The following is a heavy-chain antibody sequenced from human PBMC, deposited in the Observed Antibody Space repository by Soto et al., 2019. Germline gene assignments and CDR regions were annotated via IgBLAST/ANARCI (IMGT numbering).Heavy chain of an antibody. CDR1: GGSISSYY. CDR2: IYYSGST. V-gene: IGHV4-59*01. CDR3: ARGGRGYSYGYVEYGMDV. Sequence: SETLSLTCTVSGGSISSYYWSWIRQPPGKGLEWIGYIYYSGSTNYNPSLKSRVTISVDTSKNQFSLKLSSVTAADTAVYYCARGGRGYSYGYVEYGMDVWGQGTTVTVSS. D-gene: IGHD5-18*01. J-gene: IGHJ6*02.